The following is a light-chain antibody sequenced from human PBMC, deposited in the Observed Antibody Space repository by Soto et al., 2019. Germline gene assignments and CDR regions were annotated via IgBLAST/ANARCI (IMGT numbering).Light chain of an antibody. CDR3: QQYSASPYT. CDR2: GAS. J-gene: IGKJ2*01. Sequence: EIVLTQSPDTLSLSPGERATLSCRASQSISSTYVAWYQQKPGQAPRLLLSGASVWAIGIPDRFSGSGSGTDFTLTIANVEPEDFAMYYCQQYSASPYTFGQGTKLEI. V-gene: IGKV3-20*01. CDR1: QSISSTY.